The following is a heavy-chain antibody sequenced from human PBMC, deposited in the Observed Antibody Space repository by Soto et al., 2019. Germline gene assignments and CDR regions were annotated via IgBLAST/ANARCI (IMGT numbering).Heavy chain of an antibody. CDR3: ARVATRLYYFDY. J-gene: IGHJ4*02. Sequence: QVQLVQSGAEVKKPGSSVKVSCKASGGTFSSYAISWVRQAPGQGLEWMGGIIPIFGTANYAQKFQGRVKITADESTSIAYMELSSLRSEDTAVYYCARVATRLYYFDYWGQGTLVTVSS. D-gene: IGHD1-26*01. CDR1: GGTFSSYA. V-gene: IGHV1-69*01. CDR2: IIPIFGTA.